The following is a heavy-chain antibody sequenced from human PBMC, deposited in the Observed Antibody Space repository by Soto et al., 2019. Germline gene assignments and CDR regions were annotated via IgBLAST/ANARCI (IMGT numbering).Heavy chain of an antibody. Sequence: ESGGALVKPWGSLRLSCTASGFTFNTYSMNWVRQAPGRGLEWVSSISSSTTHILYADSVKGRFTISRDNGKNSLYLQMNSLRAEDTAVYYCARDLQMATIRGGDYWGQGTQVTVSS. CDR3: ARDLQMATIRGGDY. V-gene: IGHV3-21*06. CDR2: ISSSTTHI. J-gene: IGHJ4*02. CDR1: GFTFNTYS. D-gene: IGHD5-12*01.